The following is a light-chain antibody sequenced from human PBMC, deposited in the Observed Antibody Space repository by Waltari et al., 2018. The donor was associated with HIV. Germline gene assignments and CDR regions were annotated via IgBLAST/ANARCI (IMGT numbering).Light chain of an antibody. CDR3: EPYHTVPCT. CDR1: RHLLYRDNTKNY. CDR2: WSS. V-gene: IGKV4-1*01. Sequence: IVVTQSPDSLVVSLGDRATINCRSSRHLLYRDNTKNYFAWYRQKPGTPPKLRIYWSSTRESGVPDRLGGSGSETDFALSISSLQPQNVAVYYCEPYHTVPCTFGQGTRLEI. J-gene: IGKJ2*02.